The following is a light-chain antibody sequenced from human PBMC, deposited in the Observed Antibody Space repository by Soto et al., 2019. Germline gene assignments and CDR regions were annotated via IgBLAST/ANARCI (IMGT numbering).Light chain of an antibody. CDR1: QSVSSSF. Sequence: EIVLTQSPGTLSLSPGERATLSCRASQSVSSSFLAWYQQKPGQAPRLLIYGASSRATGIPVRFSGSGSGTDFTLTISRLEPEDFAVYYCQQFGGSPITFGQGTRLEI. J-gene: IGKJ5*01. V-gene: IGKV3-20*01. CDR2: GAS. CDR3: QQFGGSPIT.